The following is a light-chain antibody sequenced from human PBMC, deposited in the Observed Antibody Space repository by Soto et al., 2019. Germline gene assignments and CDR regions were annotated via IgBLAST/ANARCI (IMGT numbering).Light chain of an antibody. Sequence: QSVLTQPPSASGSPGQSVTISCTGTSGDVGGYNYVSWYQQHPGKAPKLMIYEVSKRPSGVPDRFSGSKSGNTASLTVSGLQAEDEADYYCSSYAGSNEGVFGTGTKVTVL. CDR3: SSYAGSNEGV. CDR2: EVS. V-gene: IGLV2-8*01. CDR1: SGDVGGYNY. J-gene: IGLJ1*01.